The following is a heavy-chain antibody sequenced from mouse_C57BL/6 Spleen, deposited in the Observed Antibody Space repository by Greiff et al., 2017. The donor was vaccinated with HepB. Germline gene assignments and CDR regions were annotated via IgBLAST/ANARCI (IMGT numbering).Heavy chain of an antibody. CDR2: INPSSGYT. CDR3: AREGYYYGSSSSWFAY. D-gene: IGHD1-1*01. CDR1: GYTFTSYT. J-gene: IGHJ3*01. Sequence: VQLQQSGAELARPGASVKMSCKASGYTFTSYTMHWVKQRPGQGLEWIGYINPSSGYTKYNQKFKDKATLTADKSSSTAYMQLRSLTSEDSAVYYWAREGYYYGSSSSWFAYWGQGSLVTVSA. V-gene: IGHV1-4*01.